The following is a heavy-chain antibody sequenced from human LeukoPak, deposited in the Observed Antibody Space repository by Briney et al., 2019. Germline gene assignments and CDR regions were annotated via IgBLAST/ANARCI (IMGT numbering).Heavy chain of an antibody. CDR2: IFYSGIT. CDR1: GGAISTYY. J-gene: IGHJ4*02. Sequence: PSETLSLTCTVSGGAISTYYWSWLRQPPGKGPEWIGYIFYSGITNYNPSLKSRVTISVDRSKNQFSLKLSSVTAADTAVYYCAREDYCSSTSCRYYFDYWGQGTLVTVSS. CDR3: AREDYCSSTSCRYYFDY. V-gene: IGHV4-59*12. D-gene: IGHD2-2*01.